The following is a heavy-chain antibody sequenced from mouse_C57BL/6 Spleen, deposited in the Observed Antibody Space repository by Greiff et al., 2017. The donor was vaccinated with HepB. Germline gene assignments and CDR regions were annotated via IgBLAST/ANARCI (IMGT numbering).Heavy chain of an antibody. V-gene: IGHV1-4*01. CDR1: GYTFTSYT. J-gene: IGHJ2*01. CDR3: ARTHER. Sequence: QVQLKESGAELARPGASVKMSCKASGYTFTSYTMHWVKQRPGQGLEWIGYINPSSGSTKYNQKFKDKATLTADKSSSTAYMQLISLTSEDSAVYYCARTHERWGQGTTLTVSS. CDR2: INPSSGST.